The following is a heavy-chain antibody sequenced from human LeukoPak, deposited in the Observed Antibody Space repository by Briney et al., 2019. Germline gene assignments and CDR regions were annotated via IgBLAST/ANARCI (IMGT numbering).Heavy chain of an antibody. V-gene: IGHV4-4*07. Sequence: SETLSLTCTVSGGSISSYYWSWIRQPAGKGLEWIGRMYTSGSTNYNPSLKSRVTMSLDTSKNQLSLKLSSVTAADTAVYYCARHAASIAAAGMYYYYMDVWGKGTTVTISS. CDR3: ARHAASIAAAGMYYYYMDV. D-gene: IGHD6-13*01. CDR2: MYTSGST. J-gene: IGHJ6*03. CDR1: GGSISSYY.